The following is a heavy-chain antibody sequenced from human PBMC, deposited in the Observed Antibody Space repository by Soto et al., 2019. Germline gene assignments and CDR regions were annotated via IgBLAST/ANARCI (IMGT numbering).Heavy chain of an antibody. D-gene: IGHD6-13*01. CDR3: TRHLFSSSWFAGMDV. J-gene: IGHJ6*02. CDR2: IRSKANSYAT. Sequence: EVQLVESGGGLVQPGGSLKLSCAASGITFSGSAMHWVRQASGKGLEWVGRIRSKANSYATAYAASVKGRFTISRDDSKNTAYLQMNSLKTEDTAVYYCTRHLFSSSWFAGMDVWGQGTTVTVSS. CDR1: GITFSGSA. V-gene: IGHV3-73*02.